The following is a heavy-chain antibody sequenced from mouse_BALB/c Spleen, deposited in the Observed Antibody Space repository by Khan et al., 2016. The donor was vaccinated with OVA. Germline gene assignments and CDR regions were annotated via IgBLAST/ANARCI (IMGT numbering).Heavy chain of an antibody. D-gene: IGHD2-1*01. CDR3: ARNGFGNYEIWDY. Sequence: VQLQQSGTVLARPGASVKMSCKASGYTFTNYWMHWVKQRPGQGLEWIGTIFPGNSDTNYNQKFTDKAKLTAVTSTSTAYMALSSLTNEDSAVYYCARNGFGNYEIWDYWGQGTTLTVSS. V-gene: IGHV1-5*01. CDR2: IFPGNSDT. CDR1: GYTFTNYW. J-gene: IGHJ2*01.